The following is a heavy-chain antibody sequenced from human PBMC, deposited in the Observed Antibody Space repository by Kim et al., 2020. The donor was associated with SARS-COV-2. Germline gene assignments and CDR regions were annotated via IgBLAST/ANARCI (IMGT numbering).Heavy chain of an antibody. J-gene: IGHJ4*02. V-gene: IGHV4-34*01. CDR3: ARGGDMYYDFWSGYPLFFY. CDR2: INHSGST. Sequence: SETLSLTCAVYGGSFSGYYWSWIRQPPGKGLEWIGEINHSGSTNYNPSLKSRVTISVDTSKNQFSLKLSSVTAADTAVYYCARGGDMYYDFWSGYPLFFYWGQGTLVTVSS. CDR1: GGSFSGYY. D-gene: IGHD3-3*01.